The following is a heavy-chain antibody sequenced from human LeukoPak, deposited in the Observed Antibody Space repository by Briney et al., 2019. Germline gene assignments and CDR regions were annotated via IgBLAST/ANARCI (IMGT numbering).Heavy chain of an antibody. D-gene: IGHD2-21*02. J-gene: IGHJ4*02. CDR1: GFTFDDCA. V-gene: IGHV3-9*01. CDR2: ISWNSGSI. Sequence: GGSLRLSCAASGFTFDDCAMHWVRQAPGKGLEWVSGISWNSGSIGYADSVKGRFTISRDNSKNTLYLQMNSLRAEDTAVYYCATRVVVTATRLDYWGQGTLVTVSS. CDR3: ATRVVVTATRLDY.